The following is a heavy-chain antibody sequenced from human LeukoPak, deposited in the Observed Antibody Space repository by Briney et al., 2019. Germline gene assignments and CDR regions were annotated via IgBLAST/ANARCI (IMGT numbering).Heavy chain of an antibody. J-gene: IGHJ4*02. CDR3: AKDLYSYGTFDY. D-gene: IGHD5-18*01. Sequence: GGSLRLSCAASGFTLSSYAMSWVRQAPGKGLEWVSAISGSGGSTHYADSVKGRFTISRDNSKNTLYLQMNSLRAEDTAVYYCAKDLYSYGTFDYWGQGTLVTVSS. CDR1: GFTLSSYA. CDR2: ISGSGGST. V-gene: IGHV3-23*01.